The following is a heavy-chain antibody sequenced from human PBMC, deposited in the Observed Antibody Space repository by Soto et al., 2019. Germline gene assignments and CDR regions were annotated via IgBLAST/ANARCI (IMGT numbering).Heavy chain of an antibody. V-gene: IGHV4-59*01. Sequence: QVQLQESGPGLVKPSETLSLTCTVSGGSISSYYWNWIRQPPGKGLEWIGYIYYSGSTNYNPSLRSRVTISVDTSKNQFSLKLGSVTAADTAVYYCARVIGGFYYYMDVWGKGTTVTVSS. CDR1: GGSISSYY. CDR3: ARVIGGFYYYMDV. J-gene: IGHJ6*03. CDR2: IYYSGST. D-gene: IGHD2-15*01.